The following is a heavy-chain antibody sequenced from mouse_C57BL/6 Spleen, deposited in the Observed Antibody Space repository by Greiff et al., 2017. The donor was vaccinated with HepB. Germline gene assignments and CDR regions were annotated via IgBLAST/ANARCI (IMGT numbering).Heavy chain of an antibody. V-gene: IGHV1-82*01. CDR3: VPYGSSYYWYFDV. J-gene: IGHJ1*03. Sequence: VQLQQSGPELVKPGASVKISCKASGYAFSSSWMNWVKQRPGKGLEWIGRIYPGDGDTNYNGKFKGKATLTADKSSSTAYMQLSSLTSEDSAVYFCVPYGSSYYWYFDVWGTGTTVTVSS. CDR2: IYPGDGDT. CDR1: GYAFSSSW. D-gene: IGHD1-1*01.